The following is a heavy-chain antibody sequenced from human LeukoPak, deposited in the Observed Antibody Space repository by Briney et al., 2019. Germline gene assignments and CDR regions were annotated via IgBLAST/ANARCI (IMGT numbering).Heavy chain of an antibody. J-gene: IGHJ3*02. CDR2: IGTDGSRT. V-gene: IGHV3-74*01. Sequence: GESLKISCKGSGYSFTSYWIGWVRQVPGKGLVWVSRIGTDGSRTTYADYVQGRFTISRDNAKNSLYLQMNSLRAEDTAVYYCARDPGGIAVPGLGFAFDIWGQGTMVTVSS. CDR1: GYSFTSYW. D-gene: IGHD6-19*01. CDR3: ARDPGGIAVPGLGFAFDI.